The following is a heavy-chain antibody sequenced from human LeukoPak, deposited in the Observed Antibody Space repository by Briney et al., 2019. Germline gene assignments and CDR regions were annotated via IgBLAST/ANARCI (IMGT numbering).Heavy chain of an antibody. J-gene: IGHJ4*02. CDR3: VRGPVYYGSIYYFDY. D-gene: IGHD3-10*01. CDR1: GGSISSGSYY. V-gene: IGHV4-61*09. Sequence: SETLSLTCTVSGGSISSGSYYWSWIRQPAGKGLEWIGHIYTTGSTNYNPSLKSRVTISVDTSKNQFSLKLSSVTAADTALYYCVRGPVYYGSIYYFDYWGQGTLVTVSS. CDR2: IYTTGST.